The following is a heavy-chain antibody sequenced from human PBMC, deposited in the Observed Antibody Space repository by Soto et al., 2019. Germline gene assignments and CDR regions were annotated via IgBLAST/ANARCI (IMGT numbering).Heavy chain of an antibody. D-gene: IGHD2-2*02. CDR3: ASVTRTCISTSCYRYYYGMDV. J-gene: IGHJ6*02. Sequence: SETLSLTCTVSGGSVSSGSYYWSWIRQPPGKGLEWIGYIYYSGSTNYNPSLKSRVTISVDTSKNQFSLKLSSVTAADTAMYYCASVTRTCISTSCYRYYYGMDVWGQGTMVTVSS. CDR1: GGSVSSGSYY. CDR2: IYYSGST. V-gene: IGHV4-61*01.